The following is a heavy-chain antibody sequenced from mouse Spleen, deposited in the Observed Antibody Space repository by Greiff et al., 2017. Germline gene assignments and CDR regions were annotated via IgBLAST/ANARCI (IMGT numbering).Heavy chain of an antibody. J-gene: IGHJ2*01. CDR1: GYTFTSYW. D-gene: IGHD2-1*01. V-gene: IGHV1-72*01. CDR2: IDPNSGGT. Sequence: VQLQQSGPVLVKPGASVKMSCKASGYTFTSYWMHWVKQRPGRGLEWIGRIDPNSGGTKYNEKFKSKATLTVDKPSSTAYMQLSSLTSEDSAVYYCARDGDGNYAFDYWGQGTTLTVSS. CDR3: ARDGDGNYAFDY.